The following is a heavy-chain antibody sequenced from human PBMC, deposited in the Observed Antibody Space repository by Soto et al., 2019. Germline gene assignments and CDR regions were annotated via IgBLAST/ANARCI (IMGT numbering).Heavy chain of an antibody. CDR1: GGSFSGYY. D-gene: IGHD2-8*01. CDR2: INHSGST. Sequence: SETLSLTCAVYGGSFSGYYWSWIRQPPGKGLEWIGEINHSGSTNYNPSLKGRVTISVDTSKNQFSLKLSSVTAADTAVYYCARGSVLVGYYYYMDVWGKGTTVTVSS. V-gene: IGHV4-34*01. CDR3: ARGSVLVGYYYYMDV. J-gene: IGHJ6*03.